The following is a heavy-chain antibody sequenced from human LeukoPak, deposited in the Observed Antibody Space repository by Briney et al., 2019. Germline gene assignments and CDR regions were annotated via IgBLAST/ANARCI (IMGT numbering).Heavy chain of an antibody. CDR1: GYTFTSYY. J-gene: IGHJ6*03. V-gene: IGHV1-46*01. CDR2: INPSGGST. Sequence: ASVKVSCKASGYTFTSYYMHWVRQAPGQGLEWMGLINPSGGSTSYAQKFQGRVTMTRDMSTSTVYMELSSLRSEDTAVYYCARDIVVVPANYYYYMDVWGKGTTVTVSS. CDR3: ARDIVVVPANYYYYMDV. D-gene: IGHD2-2*01.